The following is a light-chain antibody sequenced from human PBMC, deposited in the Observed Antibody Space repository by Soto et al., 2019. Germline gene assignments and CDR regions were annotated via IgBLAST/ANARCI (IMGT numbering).Light chain of an antibody. Sequence: QSVLTQPRSVSGSPGQSVTISCTGTSSVVGGYNYVSWYHHHPGKAPKLMIYDVSKRPSGVPDRFSSSKSGNTASLTVSGLQAEDEADYYCCSYAGTYTWVFGSGTKVTVL. CDR3: CSYAGTYTWV. CDR1: SSVVGGYNY. J-gene: IGLJ1*01. CDR2: DVS. V-gene: IGLV2-11*01.